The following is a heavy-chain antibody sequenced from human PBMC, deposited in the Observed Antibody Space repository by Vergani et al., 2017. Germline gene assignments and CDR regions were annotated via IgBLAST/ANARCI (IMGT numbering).Heavy chain of an antibody. V-gene: IGHV3-15*01. Sequence: EVQLVESGGGLVQPGGSLRLSCAASGFTFSNAWMSWVRQAPGKGLEWVGRIKSKTDGGTTDYAAPVKGRFTISRDDSKNTLYLQMNSLKTEDTAVYYCTTGKWLVRRNYYYYYGMDVWGQGTTVTVSS. J-gene: IGHJ6*02. CDR2: IKSKTDGGTT. D-gene: IGHD6-19*01. CDR3: TTGKWLVRRNYYYYYGMDV. CDR1: GFTFSNAW.